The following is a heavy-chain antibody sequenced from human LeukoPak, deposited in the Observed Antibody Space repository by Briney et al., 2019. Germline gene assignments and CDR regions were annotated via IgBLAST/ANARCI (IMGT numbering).Heavy chain of an antibody. CDR3: ARGMTTVTIDY. Sequence: GGALRLSCAASGFTFDDYGMNWVRQAPGERLEWVASMNQDGTEKYYVDSVKGRFTISRDNAKNSLYLQMDSLRVEDTAVYYCARGMTTVTIDYWGQGTLVTVSS. CDR1: GFTFDDYG. D-gene: IGHD4-17*01. CDR2: MNQDGTEK. J-gene: IGHJ4*02. V-gene: IGHV3-7*04.